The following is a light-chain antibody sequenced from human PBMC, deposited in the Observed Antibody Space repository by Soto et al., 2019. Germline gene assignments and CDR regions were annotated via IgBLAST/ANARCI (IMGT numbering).Light chain of an antibody. CDR2: DAS. CDR3: QKYHSAPPT. Sequence: DIQLTQSPSSLSASVGDRVTITCRASQDISNFVAWYQQKPGRVPKLLIFDASTLQSGVPPRFSGSGSGTDFTLSISSLQPEDVGTFYCQKYHSAPPTFGHGTRVEIK. CDR1: QDISNF. V-gene: IGKV1-27*01. J-gene: IGKJ1*01.